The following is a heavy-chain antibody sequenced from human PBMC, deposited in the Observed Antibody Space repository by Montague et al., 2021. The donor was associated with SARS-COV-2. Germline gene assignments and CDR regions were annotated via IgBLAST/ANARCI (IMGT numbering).Heavy chain of an antibody. D-gene: IGHD2-21*01. CDR2: ISSSGGGSTK. CDR3: ARDRDWDDWCGMDV. CDR1: GFIFSSYE. J-gene: IGHJ6*02. V-gene: IGHV3-48*03. Sequence: SLSLSCAASGFIFSSYEMNWVRQAPGKGLEWISCISSSGGGSTKHYTDSVKGRFTISRDNAKNSLYLQMNSLRVEDTAIYYCARDRDWDDWCGMDVWGQGTTVTVSS.